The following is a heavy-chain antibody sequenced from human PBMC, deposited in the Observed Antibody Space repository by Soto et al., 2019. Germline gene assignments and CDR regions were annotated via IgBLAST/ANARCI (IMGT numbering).Heavy chain of an antibody. D-gene: IGHD3-9*01. CDR2: ISYDGSNK. Sequence: QVQLVESGGGVVQPGRSLRLSCAASGFTFSSYGMHWVRQAPGKGLEWVAVISYDGSNKYYADSVKGRFTISRDNSKNTLYLQMNSLRADDTAVYYCANVQHRSSGGCPWFVWGQGTLVTVSS. J-gene: IGHJ4*02. CDR1: GFTFSSYG. V-gene: IGHV3-30*18. CDR3: ANVQHRSSGGCPWFV.